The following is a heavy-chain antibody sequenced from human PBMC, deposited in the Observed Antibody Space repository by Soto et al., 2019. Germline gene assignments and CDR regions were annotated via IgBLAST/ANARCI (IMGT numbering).Heavy chain of an antibody. CDR2: INHSGST. J-gene: IGHJ5*02. Sequence: SETLSLTCAVYGGSFSGYYWSWIRQPPGKGLEWIGEINHSGSTNYNPSLKSRVTISVDTSKNQFSLKLSSVTAADTAVYYCARALRFLEWLPATFDPWGQGTLVTVSS. CDR1: GGSFSGYY. V-gene: IGHV4-34*01. CDR3: ARALRFLEWLPATFDP. D-gene: IGHD3-3*01.